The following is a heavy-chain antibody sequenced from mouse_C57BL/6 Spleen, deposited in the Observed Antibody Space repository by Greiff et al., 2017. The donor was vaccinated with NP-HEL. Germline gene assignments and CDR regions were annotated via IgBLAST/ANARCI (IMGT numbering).Heavy chain of an antibody. CDR2: ISSGSSTI. J-gene: IGHJ2*01. Sequence: EVQLVESGGGLVKPGGSLKLSCAASGFTFSDYGMHWVRQAPEKGLEWVAYISSGSSTIYYADTVKGRFTISRDNAKNTLFLQMTSLRSEDTAMYYCARRRDYDGYYFDYWGQGTTLTVSS. CDR1: GFTFSDYG. CDR3: ARRRDYDGYYFDY. V-gene: IGHV5-17*01. D-gene: IGHD2-4*01.